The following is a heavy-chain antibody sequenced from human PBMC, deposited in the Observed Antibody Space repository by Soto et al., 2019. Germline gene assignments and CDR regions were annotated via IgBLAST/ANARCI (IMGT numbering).Heavy chain of an antibody. CDR1: GFTFSYYY. D-gene: IGHD3-3*01. CDR2: ISSSGSTI. V-gene: IGHV3-11*01. J-gene: IGHJ6*02. Sequence: GGSLRLSCAASGFTFSYYYMSWIRQAPGKGLEWVSYISSSGSTIYYADSVKGRFTISRDNAKNSLYLQMNSLRAEDTAVYYCARTMGXRFLEWLFPYYYYGMDVWGQGTTVTVSS. CDR3: ARTMGXRFLEWLFPYYYYGMDV.